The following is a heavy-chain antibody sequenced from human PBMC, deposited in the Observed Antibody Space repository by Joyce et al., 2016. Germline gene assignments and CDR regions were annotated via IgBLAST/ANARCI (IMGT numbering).Heavy chain of an antibody. CDR3: TTDPRY. CDR1: GLTFRTTG. CDR2: RKSKNDGGTL. Sequence: VQLVESGGGLVQPGESLRLSCGVSGLTFRTTGMSWVRQAPGKGLEWIGRRKSKNDGGTLDYIETVKGRFTLSRDDSTNTVYLQMDSLKIEDTAMYYCTTDPRYWGRGTLVTVSS. V-gene: IGHV3-15*01. J-gene: IGHJ4*02.